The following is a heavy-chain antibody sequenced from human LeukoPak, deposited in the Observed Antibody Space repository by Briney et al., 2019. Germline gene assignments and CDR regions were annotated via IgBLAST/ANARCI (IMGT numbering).Heavy chain of an antibody. CDR1: GYTFTSYG. D-gene: IGHD2-15*01. Sequence: ASVKVSCKASGYTFTSYGISWVRQAPGQGLEWMGWISAYNGNTNYAQKLQGRVTMTTDTSTSTAYMELRSLRSDDTAVYYCAREQCPNGGSCFFDYWGQGTLVTVSS. CDR3: AREQCPNGGSCFFDY. J-gene: IGHJ4*02. CDR2: ISAYNGNT. V-gene: IGHV1-18*01.